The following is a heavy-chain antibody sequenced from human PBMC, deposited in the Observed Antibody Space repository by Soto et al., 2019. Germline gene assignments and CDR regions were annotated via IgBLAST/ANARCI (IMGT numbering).Heavy chain of an antibody. J-gene: IGHJ5*02. CDR3: ARGASP. V-gene: IGHV1-8*01. CDR2: MNPNTDNT. CDR1: GYTFTSSD. Sequence: QVQLVQSGAEVKKPGASVKVSCKASGYTFTSSDINWVRQATGQGLEWMGWMNPNTDNTGYAQKFQGRITLTRSTSISTAYLELCSLNSDASAVYYCARGASPWGQGTLVTVSS.